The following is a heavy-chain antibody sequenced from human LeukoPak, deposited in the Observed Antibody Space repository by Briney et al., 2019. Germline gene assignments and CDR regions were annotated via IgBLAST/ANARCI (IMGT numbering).Heavy chain of an antibody. V-gene: IGHV5-51*01. J-gene: IGHJ4*02. D-gene: IGHD3-22*01. CDR3: ARLPYYDSSGYYYVPGFDY. CDR1: GYIFSNYW. Sequence: GESLKISCQASGYIFSNYWIGWVRQMPGKGLEWMAIIYPGDSETKYSPSFQGQVTISVDKSISTTYLQWSSLKASDTAMYYCARLPYYDSSGYYYVPGFDYWGQGTLVTVSS. CDR2: IYPGDSET.